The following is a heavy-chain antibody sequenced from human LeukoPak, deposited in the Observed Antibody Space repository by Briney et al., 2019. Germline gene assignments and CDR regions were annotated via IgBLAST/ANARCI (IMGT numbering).Heavy chain of an antibody. CDR1: GVTLRRDY. CDR2: IYIGGST. Sequence: GGALRLSCAASGVTLRRDYMRRGREAPGGGLGRGSDIYIGGSTYYADSVKGRFTTSRDNSKNTLYLQMSSLRAEDPAVYYCARDIIAAYYYDSSGYYYGRVYWGQGTLGTVSS. J-gene: IGHJ4*02. V-gene: IGHV3-66*01. D-gene: IGHD3-22*01. CDR3: ARDIIAAYYYDSSGYYYGRVY.